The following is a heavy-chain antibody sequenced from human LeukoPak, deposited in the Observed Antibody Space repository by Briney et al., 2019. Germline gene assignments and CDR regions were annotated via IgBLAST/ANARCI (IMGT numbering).Heavy chain of an antibody. Sequence: PGGSLRLSCVASGFSLSGYSMNWVRQAPGKGLEWVSYISTSSSIIQYADSVRGRFTISRDHAKSSLYLRMNSLRDEDTAVYYCARCIVVIPVVRGGGYYGMDVWGQGTTVTVSS. CDR1: GFSLSGYS. CDR3: ARCIVVIPVVRGGGYYGMDV. CDR2: ISTSSSII. J-gene: IGHJ6*02. V-gene: IGHV3-48*02. D-gene: IGHD2-2*01.